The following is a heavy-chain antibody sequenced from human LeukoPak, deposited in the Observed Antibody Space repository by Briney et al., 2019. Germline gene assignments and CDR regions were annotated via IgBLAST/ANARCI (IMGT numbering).Heavy chain of an antibody. J-gene: IGHJ4*02. V-gene: IGHV3-30*18. D-gene: IGHD4-17*01. CDR2: ISYDGSNK. Sequence: PGRSLRLSCAASGFTFSSYGMHWVGQAPGKGLEWVAVISYDGSNKYYADSVKGRFTISRDNSKNTLYLQMNSLRAEDTAVYYCAKDLSPWGDYGGDDFDYWGQGTLVTVSS. CDR3: AKDLSPWGDYGGDDFDY. CDR1: GFTFSSYG.